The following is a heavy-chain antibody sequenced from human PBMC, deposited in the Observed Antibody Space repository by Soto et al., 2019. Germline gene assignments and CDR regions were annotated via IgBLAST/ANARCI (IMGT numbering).Heavy chain of an antibody. CDR2: ISSSRSTI. J-gene: IGHJ4*02. CDR1: GFTFSSYS. V-gene: IGHV3-48*02. CDR3: ARAGSSGWYGSCGVGIFGY. D-gene: IGHD6-19*01. Sequence: GSVRLSCAASGFTFSSYSMNWVRQAPGKGLEGVSYISSSRSTIYYADSVKGRFTISRDNAKNSLYLQMNSLRDEDTAVYSCARAGSSGWYGSCGVGIFGYWGQRTLVTVSS.